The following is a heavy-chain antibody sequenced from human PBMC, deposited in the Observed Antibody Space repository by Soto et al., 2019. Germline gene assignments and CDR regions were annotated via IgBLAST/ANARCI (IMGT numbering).Heavy chain of an antibody. CDR1: GFTVSSNY. D-gene: IGHD3-9*01. V-gene: IGHV3-53*01. CDR2: IYSGGST. J-gene: IGHJ6*02. Sequence: GGSLRLSCADSGFTVSSNYMSWVRQAPGKGLEWVSVIYSGGSTYYADSVKGRFTISRDNSKNTLYLQMNSLRAEDTAVYYCARESGYDILTGYSDVWGQGTTVTVSS. CDR3: ARESGYDILTGYSDV.